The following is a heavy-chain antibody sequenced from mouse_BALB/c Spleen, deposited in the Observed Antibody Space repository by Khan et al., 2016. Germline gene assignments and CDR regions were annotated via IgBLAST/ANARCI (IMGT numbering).Heavy chain of an antibody. J-gene: IGHJ3*01. V-gene: IGHV5-6*01. CDR1: EFTFSSYG. CDR2: ISSGGSST. Sequence: EVELVESGGDLVKPGGSLKLSCAASEFTFSSYGMSWVRQTPDKRLEWVATISSGGSSTYYPDSVKGRFTISRDNDKNTLYLQMSSLKSEDTGVYYCAGHVITTATFGYGGQGTLVTVSA. D-gene: IGHD1-2*01. CDR3: AGHVITTATFGY.